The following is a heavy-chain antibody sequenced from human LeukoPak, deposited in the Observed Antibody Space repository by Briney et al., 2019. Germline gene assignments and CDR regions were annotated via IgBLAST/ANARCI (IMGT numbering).Heavy chain of an antibody. CDR1: GYSISSGYY. CDR3: ARGPGRIVRYFDWLPFDP. J-gene: IGHJ5*02. CDR2: IYHSGST. V-gene: IGHV4-38-2*02. Sequence: SETLSLTCTVSGYSISSGYYWGWIRQPPGKGLEWIGSIYHSGSTYYNPSLKSRVTISVDTSKNQFSLKLSSVTAADTAVYYCARGPGRIVRYFDWLPFDPWGQGTLVTVSS. D-gene: IGHD3-9*01.